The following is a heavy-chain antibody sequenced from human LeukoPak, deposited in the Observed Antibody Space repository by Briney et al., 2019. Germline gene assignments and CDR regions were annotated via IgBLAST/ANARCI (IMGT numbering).Heavy chain of an antibody. D-gene: IGHD3-10*01. V-gene: IGHV3-23*01. CDR3: AKGYRGAEGGQYYFEY. Sequence: PGGSLRLSCAASGFTFSSYAMSWVRQAPGNGLEWVSGISVGGGSTYYADSVKGRFTISRDNSKNTLYLQMNSLRAEDTAVYYCAKGYRGAEGGQYYFEYWGQGTLVTVSS. CDR1: GFTFSSYA. CDR2: ISVGGGST. J-gene: IGHJ4*02.